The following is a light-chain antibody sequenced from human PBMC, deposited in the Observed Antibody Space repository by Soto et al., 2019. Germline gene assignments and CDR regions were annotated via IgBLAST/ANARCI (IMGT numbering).Light chain of an antibody. Sequence: QSVLTQPPSGSGAPGQRVTISCTGSSSNIGAGYYVHWYQQLPGTAPKLLIYGNSNRPSGVPDRFSGSKSGTSASLAITGLQAEDEADYYCQSYDSSLSGYVFGTGTKVTVL. CDR3: QSYDSSLSGYV. CDR2: GNS. J-gene: IGLJ1*01. CDR1: SSNIGAGYY. V-gene: IGLV1-40*01.